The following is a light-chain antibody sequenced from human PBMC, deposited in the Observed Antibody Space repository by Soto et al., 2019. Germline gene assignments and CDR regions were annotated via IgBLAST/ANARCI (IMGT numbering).Light chain of an antibody. CDR1: SSNIGSNT. J-gene: IGLJ1*01. V-gene: IGLV1-44*01. CDR2: SDT. Sequence: SLVPQPPSASGTPGQRVTRSCSGGSSNIGSNTVSWYQHLPGTAPQLLIYSDTQRASGVADRFSGSKSGTSASLAISGLQSDDEADYYCAAWDDRLNGALFGTGTKVTVL. CDR3: AAWDDRLNGAL.